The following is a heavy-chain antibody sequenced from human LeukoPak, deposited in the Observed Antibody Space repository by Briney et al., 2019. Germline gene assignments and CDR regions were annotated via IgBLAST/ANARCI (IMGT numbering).Heavy chain of an antibody. D-gene: IGHD2-15*01. CDR1: GFTFSSYA. J-gene: IGHJ4*02. Sequence: GGSLRLSCAASGFTFSSYAMSWVRQAPGKGLEWVSYISSSASTIYYADSVEGRFTISRDNAKNSLYLQMNSLRAEDTAVYYCARGRIPIGCSGGRCYRPYYFDYWGQGTLVTVSS. CDR3: ARGRIPIGCSGGRCYRPYYFDY. CDR2: ISSSASTI. V-gene: IGHV3-48*04.